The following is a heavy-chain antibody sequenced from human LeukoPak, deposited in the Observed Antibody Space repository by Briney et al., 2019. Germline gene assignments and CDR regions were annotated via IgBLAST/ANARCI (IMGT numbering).Heavy chain of an antibody. CDR3: AKSVLRYFDWSVSAFDH. V-gene: IGHV3-30*02. Sequence: GGSLRLACAASGFTFSSYGMHWVRQAPGKGLEWVAFIRYDGSNKYYADSVKGRFTNSRDNSKNTLYLQMNSQRAEDTAVHYCAKSVLRYFDWSVSAFDHWGQGTLVTVSS. J-gene: IGHJ4*02. CDR1: GFTFSSYG. CDR2: IRYDGSNK. D-gene: IGHD3-9*01.